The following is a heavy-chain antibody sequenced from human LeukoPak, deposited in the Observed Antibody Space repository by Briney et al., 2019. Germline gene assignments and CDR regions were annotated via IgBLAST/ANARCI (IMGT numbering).Heavy chain of an antibody. V-gene: IGHV3-30*03. CDR3: ARDWYDNSDAFDI. Sequence: PGGSLRLSCAASGFTFSNYGMHWVRQAPGKGLEWVAVISYDGSSKYYPDSVKGRFTISRDNSKSTLYLQMDSLTAEDTAVYYCARDWYDNSDAFDIWGQGTMVTVSS. CDR2: ISYDGSSK. CDR1: GFTFSNYG. J-gene: IGHJ3*02. D-gene: IGHD3-9*01.